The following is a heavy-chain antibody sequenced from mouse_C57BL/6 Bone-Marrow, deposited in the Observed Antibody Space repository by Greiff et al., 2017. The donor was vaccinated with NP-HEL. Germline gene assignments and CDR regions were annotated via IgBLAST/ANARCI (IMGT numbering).Heavy chain of an antibody. D-gene: IGHD1-1*01. CDR2: IYPRDGST. CDR3: ATGEFYYYGSSWYFDV. CDR1: GYTFTSYD. Sequence: QVQLQQPGPELVKPGASVKLSCKASGYTFTSYDINWVKQRPGQGLEWIGWIYPRDGSTKYNEKFKGKATLTVDTSSSTAYMELHSLTSEDSAVYFCATGEFYYYGSSWYFDVWGTGTTVTVSS. J-gene: IGHJ1*03. V-gene: IGHV1-85*01.